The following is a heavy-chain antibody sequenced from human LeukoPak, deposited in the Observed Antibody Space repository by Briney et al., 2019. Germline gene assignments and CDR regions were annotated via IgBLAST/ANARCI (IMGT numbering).Heavy chain of an antibody. V-gene: IGHV1-69*13. D-gene: IGHD6-13*01. CDR1: GGTFGSYA. CDR3: AREDSSSWYFYGHDY. Sequence: ASVKVSCKASGGTFGSYAISWVRQAPGQGLEWMGGIIPIFGTANYAQKFQGRVTITANESTSTAYMELSSLRSEDTAVYYCAREDSSSWYFYGHDYWGQGTLVTVAS. J-gene: IGHJ4*02. CDR2: IIPIFGTA.